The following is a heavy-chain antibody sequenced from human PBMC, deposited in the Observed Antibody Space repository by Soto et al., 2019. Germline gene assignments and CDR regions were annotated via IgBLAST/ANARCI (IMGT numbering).Heavy chain of an antibody. CDR2: IYYTGST. D-gene: IGHD5-18*01. CDR3: ARTRGHSYGWFDY. CDR1: GGSFSSSSYY. J-gene: IGHJ4*02. V-gene: IGHV4-39*01. Sequence: SETLSLTCTVSGGSFSSSSYYWGWIRQSPGKGLEWIGTIYYTGSTYYNPSLKSRVTISIDTSKNQFSLSLSSVTAADTSVYYCARTRGHSYGWFDYWGKGTLVTVS.